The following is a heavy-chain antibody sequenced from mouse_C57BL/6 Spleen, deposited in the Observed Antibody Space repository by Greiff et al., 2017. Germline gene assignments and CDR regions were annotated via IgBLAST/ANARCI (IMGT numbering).Heavy chain of an antibody. V-gene: IGHV1-53*01. J-gene: IGHJ4*01. CDR3: AGSSGYDYYAMDY. CDR1: GYTFTSYW. Sequence: VQLQQPGTELVKPGASVKLSCKASGYTFTSYWMHWVKQRPGQGLEWIGNINPSNGGTNYNEKFKSKATLTVDKSSSTAYMQLSSLTSEDSAVXYCAGSSGYDYYAMDYWGQGTSVTVSS. CDR2: INPSNGGT. D-gene: IGHD3-2*02.